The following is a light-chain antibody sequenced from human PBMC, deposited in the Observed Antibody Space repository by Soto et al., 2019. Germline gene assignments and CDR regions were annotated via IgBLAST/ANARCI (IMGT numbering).Light chain of an antibody. CDR1: SSDVGCYNY. J-gene: IGLJ1*01. CDR3: SSYTTSNTRQIV. V-gene: IGLV2-14*03. CDR2: DVS. Sequence: QSALTQPASVSGSPGQSITISCTGTSSDVGCYNYVSWYQHHPGKAPNLIIFDVSNRPSGVSNPFSGAKSGNTASLTISGLQPEDEADYYCSSYTTSNTRQIVFGTGTKLTVL.